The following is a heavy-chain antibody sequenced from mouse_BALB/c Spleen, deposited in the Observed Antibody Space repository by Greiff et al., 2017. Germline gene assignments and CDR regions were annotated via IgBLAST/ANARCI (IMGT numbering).Heavy chain of an antibody. CDR1: GFTFSSYA. J-gene: IGHJ4*01. Sequence: EVHLVESGGGLVKPGGSLKLSCAASGFTFSSYAMSWVRQSPEKRLEWVAEISSGGSYTYYPDTVTGRFTISRDNAKTTLYLEMSSLRSEDAAMYYCARNDYDGGNYAMDYWGQGTSVTVSS. V-gene: IGHV5-9-4*01. CDR2: ISSGGSYT. D-gene: IGHD2-4*01. CDR3: ARNDYDGGNYAMDY.